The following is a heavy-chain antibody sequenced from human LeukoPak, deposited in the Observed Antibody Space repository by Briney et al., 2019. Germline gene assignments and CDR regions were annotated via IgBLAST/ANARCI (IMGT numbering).Heavy chain of an antibody. CDR1: AGTFSSYA. Sequence: GSSVKVSCKASAGTFSSYAISWVRQAPGQGLEWMGGIIPIFGTANYAQKFQGRVTITADESTSTAYMELSSLRSEDTAVYYCASRLRADYYYMDVWGKGTTATVSS. D-gene: IGHD4-17*01. V-gene: IGHV1-69*01. CDR3: ASRLRADYYYMDV. J-gene: IGHJ6*03. CDR2: IIPIFGTA.